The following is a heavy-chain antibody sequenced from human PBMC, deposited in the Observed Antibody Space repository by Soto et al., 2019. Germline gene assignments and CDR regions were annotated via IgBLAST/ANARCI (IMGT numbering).Heavy chain of an antibody. J-gene: IGHJ4*02. CDR2: IYYSGST. CDR1: GGSISSYY. CDR3: ARWVRTQLVLDY. V-gene: IGHV4-59*01. D-gene: IGHD6-6*01. Sequence: SETLSLTCTVSGGSISSYYWSWIRQPPGKGLEWIGYIYYSGSTNYNPSLKSRVTISVDTSKNQFSLKLSSVTAADTAVYYCARWVRTQLVLDYWGQGTLVTVSS.